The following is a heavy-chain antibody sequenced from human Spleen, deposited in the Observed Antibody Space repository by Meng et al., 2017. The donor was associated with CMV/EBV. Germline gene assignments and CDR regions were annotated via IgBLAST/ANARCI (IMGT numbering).Heavy chain of an antibody. J-gene: IGHJ4*02. Sequence: QRQQQEVGPGLVKAAGTRSLTCAVSGGSISSSNWWSWVRQPPGKGLEWIGESYHSGSTNYNPSLKSRVTISVDKSKNQFSLKLSSVTAADTAVYYCASFPPPGKQWLVTDYWGQGTLVTVSS. CDR1: GGSISSSNW. D-gene: IGHD6-19*01. V-gene: IGHV4-4*02. CDR3: ASFPPPGKQWLVTDY. CDR2: SYHSGST.